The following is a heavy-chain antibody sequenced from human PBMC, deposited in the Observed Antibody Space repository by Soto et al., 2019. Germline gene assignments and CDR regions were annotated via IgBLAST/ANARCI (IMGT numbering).Heavy chain of an antibody. CDR3: AGDILTGSYPFDY. J-gene: IGHJ4*02. CDR2: ISGSGGST. V-gene: IGHV3-23*01. CDR1: GLTFTSYA. Sequence: GGTLRLPCAASGLTFTSYATSWVRQAPGKGLEWVSAISGSGGSTYYADSVKGRFTISRDNSKNMLYLQMNSLRAEDTAVYYCAGDILTGSYPFDYWGQGTMVTVSS. D-gene: IGHD3-9*01.